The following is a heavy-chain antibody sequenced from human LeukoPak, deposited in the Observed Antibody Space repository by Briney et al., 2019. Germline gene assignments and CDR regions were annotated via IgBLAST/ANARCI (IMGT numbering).Heavy chain of an antibody. CDR1: GGSISSGSYY. J-gene: IGHJ5*02. V-gene: IGHV4-39*01. Sequence: SETLSLTCTVSGGSISSGSYYWGWIRQPPGKGLEWIGNIYYSGSTYYNPSLKSRVSISVDTSKNQFSLKLSSVTAADTAVYYCARAKGYYDSRYNWFDPWGQGTLVTVSS. CDR3: ARAKGYYDSRYNWFDP. D-gene: IGHD3-22*01. CDR2: IYYSGST.